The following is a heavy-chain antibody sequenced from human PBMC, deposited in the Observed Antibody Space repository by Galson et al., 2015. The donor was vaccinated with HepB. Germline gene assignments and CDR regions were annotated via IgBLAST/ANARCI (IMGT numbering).Heavy chain of an antibody. J-gene: IGHJ3*02. V-gene: IGHV1-2*06. Sequence: SVKVSCKASGYTFTGYYMHWVRQAPGQGLEWMGRINPNSGGTNYAQKFQGRVTMTRDTSISTAYMELSRLRSDDTAVYYCARVYDSSPFDALDIWGQGTMVTVSS. CDR3: ARVYDSSPFDALDI. CDR1: GYTFTGYY. CDR2: INPNSGGT. D-gene: IGHD3-22*01.